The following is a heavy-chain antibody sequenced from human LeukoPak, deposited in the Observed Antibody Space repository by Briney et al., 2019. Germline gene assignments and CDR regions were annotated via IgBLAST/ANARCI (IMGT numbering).Heavy chain of an antibody. V-gene: IGHV4-4*07. D-gene: IGHD2-2*01. CDR1: GGSISSYY. J-gene: IGHJ2*01. Sequence: SETLSLTCTVSGGSISSYYWSWIRQPAGKGLEWIGRIYTSGSTNYNPSLKSRVTMSVDTSKNQFSLKLSSVTAADTAVYYCARGAVVVPAAPEVWYFDLWGRGTLVTVSS. CDR3: ARGAVVVPAAPEVWYFDL. CDR2: IYTSGST.